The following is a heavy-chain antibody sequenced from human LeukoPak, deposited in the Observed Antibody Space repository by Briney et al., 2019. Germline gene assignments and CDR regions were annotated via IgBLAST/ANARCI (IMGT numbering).Heavy chain of an antibody. V-gene: IGHV4-30-4*08. CDR3: ARAYLTGDDHY. Sequence: SETLSLTCTVSGGSISSGDYYWSWIRQPPGKGLERIGYIYNNGSTYYNPSLKSRVTISIDTSKNQFSLKLSSVTAADTAVYYCARAYLTGDDHYWGQGTLVTVSS. D-gene: IGHD7-27*01. J-gene: IGHJ4*02. CDR2: IYNNGST. CDR1: GGSISSGDYY.